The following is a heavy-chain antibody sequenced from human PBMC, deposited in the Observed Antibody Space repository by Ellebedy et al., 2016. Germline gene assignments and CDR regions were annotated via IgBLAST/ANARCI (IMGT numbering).Heavy chain of an antibody. CDR2: INAGNGNT. CDR1: GYTFTSYA. J-gene: IGHJ4*01. V-gene: IGHV1-3*01. CDR3: ARDPYQMATIRGYFDY. D-gene: IGHD5-12*01. Sequence: ASVKVSCKASGYTFTSYAMHWVRQAPGQRLEWMGWINAGNGNTKYSQKFQGSVTITRDTSASTAYMELSSLRSEDTAVYYCARDPYQMATIRGYFDYWGHGTLVTVSS.